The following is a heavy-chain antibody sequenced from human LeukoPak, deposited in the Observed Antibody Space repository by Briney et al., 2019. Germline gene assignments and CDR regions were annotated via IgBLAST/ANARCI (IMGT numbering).Heavy chain of an antibody. Sequence: ASVKVSCKVSGYTLTELSMHWVRQAPGKGLEWMGGFDPEDGETIYAQKFQGRVTMTEDTSTDTAYMELSSLRSEDTAVYYCARSGGIAARPVGYWFDPWGQGTLVTVSS. J-gene: IGHJ5*02. CDR1: GYTLTELS. CDR2: FDPEDGET. V-gene: IGHV1-24*01. D-gene: IGHD6-6*01. CDR3: ARSGGIAARPVGYWFDP.